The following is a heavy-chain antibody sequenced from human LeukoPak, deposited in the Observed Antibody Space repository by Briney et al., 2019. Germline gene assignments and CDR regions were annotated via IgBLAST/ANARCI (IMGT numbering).Heavy chain of an antibody. CDR2: VYYTGTT. V-gene: IGHV4-39*01. J-gene: IGHJ4*02. Sequence: PSETLSLTCTVSGXSISTSSYYWAWIRQPPGKGLEWISSVYYTGTTYYTPSLKSRVTISVDTSNNQFSLRLSSVTAADTAVYYCARTRSGSYFWGQGTLVTVSS. CDR1: GXSISTSSYY. CDR3: ARTRSGSYF. D-gene: IGHD1-26*01.